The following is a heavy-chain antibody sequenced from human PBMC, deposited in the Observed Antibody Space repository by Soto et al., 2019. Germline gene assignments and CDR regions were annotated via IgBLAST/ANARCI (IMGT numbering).Heavy chain of an antibody. CDR2: TYYRSKWYN. CDR3: ARVLYDSSSWYRWSFDY. V-gene: IGHV6-1*01. CDR1: VDSVSSNSAA. Sequence: SQTLSLTCAISVDSVSSNSAAWNWIMQSPSRGLEWLGRTYYRSKWYNDYAVSVKSRITINPDTSKNQFSLQLNSVTPEDTAVYYCARVLYDSSSWYRWSFDYWDQGTLVTVSS. D-gene: IGHD6-13*01. J-gene: IGHJ4*02.